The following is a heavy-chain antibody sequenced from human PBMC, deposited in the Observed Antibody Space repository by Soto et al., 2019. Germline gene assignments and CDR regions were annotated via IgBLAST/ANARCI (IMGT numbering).Heavy chain of an antibody. CDR2: FNPSGLST. CDR3: AKVTHRGPIAVAGPLGS. V-gene: IGHV1-46*01. J-gene: IGHJ4*02. Sequence: QVHLVQSGAEVKKPGASVNVSCQASGSITNHHMHWVRQAPGQGLEWMGIFNPSGLSTTYAQKFQVRVTITRDTSTSTVYMELSSLTSEVTAVYFCAKVTHRGPIAVAGPLGSWGQGTLVIVSS. D-gene: IGHD6-19*01. CDR1: GSITNHH.